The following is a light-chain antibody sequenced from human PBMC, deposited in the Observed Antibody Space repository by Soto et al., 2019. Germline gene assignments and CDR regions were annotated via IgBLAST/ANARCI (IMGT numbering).Light chain of an antibody. CDR3: SSYTSSSRYV. V-gene: IGLV2-14*01. CDR2: DVS. J-gene: IGLJ1*01. Sequence: QSVLTQPASVSGSPGQSITISCTGTSSDIGGYNFVSWYQQHPGKAPKFMIYDVSIRTSGVSNRFSGSKSGNTASLTISGLQAEDEAEYYCSSYTSSSRYVFGTGTKVTVL. CDR1: SSDIGGYNF.